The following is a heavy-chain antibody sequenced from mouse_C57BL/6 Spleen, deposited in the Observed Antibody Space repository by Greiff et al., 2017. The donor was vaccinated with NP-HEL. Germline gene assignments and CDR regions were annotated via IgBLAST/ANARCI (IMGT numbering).Heavy chain of an antibody. D-gene: IGHD1-1*01. J-gene: IGHJ1*03. CDR1: GYTFTGYW. V-gene: IGHV1-9*01. CDR2: ILPGSGST. Sequence: VQLQQSGAELMKPGASVKLSCKATGYTFTGYWIEWVKQRPGHGLEWIGEILPGSGSTNYNEKFKGKATFTADTSSNTAYMQLSSLTTEDSAIYYCARRFITTVVATGYFDVWGTGTTVTVSS. CDR3: ARRFITTVVATGYFDV.